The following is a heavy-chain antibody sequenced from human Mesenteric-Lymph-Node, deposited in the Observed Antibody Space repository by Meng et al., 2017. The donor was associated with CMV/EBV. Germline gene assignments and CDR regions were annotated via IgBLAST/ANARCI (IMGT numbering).Heavy chain of an antibody. V-gene: IGHV3-72*01. CDR3: ARDLSFVVLPVAIVYYGMDV. D-gene: IGHD2-2*01. J-gene: IGHJ6*02. CDR1: GFTFSDHY. CDR2: IRDKDSRYST. Sequence: GESLKISCAASGFTFSDHYMEWIRQAPGRGLEWIARIRDKDSRYSTEYAASVRGRFTISRDDSKLLFLEMTSLKTEDTAVYYCARDLSFVVLPVAIVYYGMDVWGQGTTVTVSS.